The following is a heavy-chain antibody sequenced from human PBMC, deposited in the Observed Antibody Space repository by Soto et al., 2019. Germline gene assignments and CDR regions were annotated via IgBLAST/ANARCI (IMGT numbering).Heavy chain of an antibody. CDR3: ARLYGAGSYHNQSWVDP. CDR1: GYTFANFW. J-gene: IGHJ5*02. D-gene: IGHD3-10*01. V-gene: IGHV5-51*01. Sequence: GESLKISCKTSGYTFANFWIAWVRHMPGRGLEWMGIIHPGDSDIRYSPSFQGQVTISADMSISTAFLQWNSLKASDSAMYYCARLYGAGSYHNQSWVDPWGQGTLVTVSS. CDR2: IHPGDSDI.